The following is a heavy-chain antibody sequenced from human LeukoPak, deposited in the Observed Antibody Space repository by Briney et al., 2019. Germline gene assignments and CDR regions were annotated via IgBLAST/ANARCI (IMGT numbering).Heavy chain of an antibody. CDR1: GYIFTIYG. D-gene: IGHD3-3*01. V-gene: IGHV1-18*01. CDR3: TRDHNTIFGVVIQAGFDP. CDR2: ISGYNGNT. J-gene: IGHJ5*02. Sequence: ASVKVSFKASGYIFTIYGISWVRQAPGQGLEWMGWISGYNGNTNYVQKLQGRVIMTTDTSTSTAYMELRSLRSDDTAVYYCTRDHNTIFGVVIQAGFDPWGQGTLVTVSS.